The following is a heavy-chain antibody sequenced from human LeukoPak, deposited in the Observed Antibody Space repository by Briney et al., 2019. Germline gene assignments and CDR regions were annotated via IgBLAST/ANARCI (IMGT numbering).Heavy chain of an antibody. D-gene: IGHD5-18*01. CDR1: GYTFTSYD. Sequence: ASVKVSCKASGYTFTSYDINWVRQATGQGLEWMGWMNPNSGNTGYAQKFQGRVTMTRNTSISTAYMELSSLRSEDTAVYYCAMIGYSYSRRYYFDYWGQGTLVTVSS. CDR3: AMIGYSYSRRYYFDY. V-gene: IGHV1-8*01. CDR2: MNPNSGNT. J-gene: IGHJ4*02.